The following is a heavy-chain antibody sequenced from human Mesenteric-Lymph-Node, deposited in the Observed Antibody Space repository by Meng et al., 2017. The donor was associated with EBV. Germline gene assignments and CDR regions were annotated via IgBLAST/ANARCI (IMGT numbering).Heavy chain of an antibody. J-gene: IGHJ4*02. V-gene: IGHV4-4*02. CDR3: AEVLNGYYYFDY. D-gene: IGHD3-22*01. Sequence: QVQPHESGPGWVKPSGTLCLACAGSGASISGPNWGSWVRQPPGKGLEWIGEVYHSGSTNYNPSLKSRVSMSVDTSKNHFSLKLTSVTAADTAMYYCAEVLNGYYYFDYWGQGTLVTVSS. CDR2: VYHSGST. CDR1: GASISGPNW.